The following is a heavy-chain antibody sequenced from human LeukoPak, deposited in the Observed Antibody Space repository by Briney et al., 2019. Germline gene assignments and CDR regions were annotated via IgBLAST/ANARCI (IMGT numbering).Heavy chain of an antibody. D-gene: IGHD3-10*01. CDR1: GGSISSSTYY. CDR3: ARAGSGALRD. CDR2: VYYSGST. Sequence: SETLSLTCTVSGGSISSSTYYWGWIRQPPGKGLEWIGSVYYSGSTYYNPSLKSRVTISVDTSKNQFSLKLRSVTAADTAVYYCARAGSGALRDWGQGTLVTVSS. J-gene: IGHJ4*02. V-gene: IGHV4-39*07.